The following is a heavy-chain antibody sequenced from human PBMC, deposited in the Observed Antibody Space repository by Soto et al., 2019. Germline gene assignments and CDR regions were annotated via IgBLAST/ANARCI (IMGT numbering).Heavy chain of an antibody. J-gene: IGHJ4*02. CDR3: ARLPSRHLVDY. Sequence: SETLSLTGTVSVSSSNSSGYYWGWIRQPPGKGLEWIGSMFYGVSTYYNPSLKSRVTVSVDTSKNQFSLNLRSVTAADTAVYYCARLPSRHLVDYWGQGTLVTVSS. D-gene: IGHD3-3*02. V-gene: IGHV4-39*01. CDR1: VSSSNSSGYY. CDR2: MFYGVST.